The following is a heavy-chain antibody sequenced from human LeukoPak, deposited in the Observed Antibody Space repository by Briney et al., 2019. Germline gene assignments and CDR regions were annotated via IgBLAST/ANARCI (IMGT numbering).Heavy chain of an antibody. CDR3: ARLIMGVAHIPYYYYYMDV. V-gene: IGHV1-8*03. D-gene: IGHD1-26*01. J-gene: IGHJ6*03. CDR1: GYTVTSYD. Sequence: ASVKVSCKASGYTVTSYDINWVRQASGQGLEWMGYMNPNSAKTVYARKFQGRVTITTNTSISTAYIELSSLRSEDTAVYYCARLIMGVAHIPYYYYYMDVWGKGTTVTISS. CDR2: MNPNSAKT.